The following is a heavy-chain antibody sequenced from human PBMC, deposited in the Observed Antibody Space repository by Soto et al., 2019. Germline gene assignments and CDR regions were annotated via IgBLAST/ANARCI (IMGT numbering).Heavy chain of an antibody. CDR1: GGSFSGYY. J-gene: IGHJ5*02. CDR2: INHSGST. V-gene: IGHV4-34*01. CDR3: ARWEDIAALTPGGFDP. D-gene: IGHD6-6*01. Sequence: QVQLQQWGAGLLKPSETLSLTCAVYGGSFSGYYWSWIRQPPGKGLEWIGEINHSGSTNYNPSLKSRVTISVDTSKNQFSLKLSSVTAADTAVYYCARWEDIAALTPGGFDPWGQGTLVTVSS.